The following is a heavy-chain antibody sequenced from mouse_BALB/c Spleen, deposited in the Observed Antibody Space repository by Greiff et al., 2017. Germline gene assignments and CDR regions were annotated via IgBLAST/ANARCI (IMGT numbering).Heavy chain of an antibody. CDR2: IWGDGST. D-gene: IGHD1-1*01. Sequence: VKLVESGPGLVQPSQSLSITCTVSGFSLTGYGVNWVRQPPGKGLEWLGMIWGDGSTDYNSALKSRLSISKDNSKSQVFLKMNSLQTDDTARYYYAREGIYYYGSSSTGAMDYWGQGTSVTVSS. J-gene: IGHJ4*01. V-gene: IGHV2-6-7*01. CDR3: AREGIYYYGSSSTGAMDY. CDR1: GFSLTGYG.